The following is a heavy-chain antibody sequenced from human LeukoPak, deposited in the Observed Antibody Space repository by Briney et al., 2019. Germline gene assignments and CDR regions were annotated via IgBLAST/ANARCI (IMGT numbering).Heavy chain of an antibody. D-gene: IGHD2-15*01. CDR2: IYPGDSDT. Sequence: GESLKISCKGSGYSFTSYWIGWVRQMPGKGLEWMGIIYPGDSDTRYSPSFQGQVTISADKSISTAYLQWSSLKASDTAMYYCARPVDCSGGSCYPTGAFDIWGQGTRVTVSS. V-gene: IGHV5-51*01. CDR1: GYSFTSYW. J-gene: IGHJ3*02. CDR3: ARPVDCSGGSCYPTGAFDI.